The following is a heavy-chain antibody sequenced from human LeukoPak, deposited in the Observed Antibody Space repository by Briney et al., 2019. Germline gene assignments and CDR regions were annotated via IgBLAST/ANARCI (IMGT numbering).Heavy chain of an antibody. J-gene: IGHJ4*02. D-gene: IGHD1-26*01. V-gene: IGHV3-23*01. CDR2: ISGSGGST. CDR1: GFTFSSYA. Sequence: GGSLRLSCAASGFTFSSYAMSWVRQAPGKGLEWVSAISGSGGSTYYADSVKGRFTISRDNSKNTLYLQMNSLRAEDTAVYYCAKDGEREGVEGSFYWGQGTLVTVSS. CDR3: AKDGEREGVEGSFY.